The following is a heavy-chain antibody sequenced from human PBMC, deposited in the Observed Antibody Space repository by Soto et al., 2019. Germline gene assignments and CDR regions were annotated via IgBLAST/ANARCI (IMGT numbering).Heavy chain of an antibody. CDR1: GFSLSTSRVG. CDR3: VHTSGSGNSACFDY. CDR2: IYWDDDK. J-gene: IGHJ4*02. Sequence: QITLKESGPTLVEPTQTLTLTCTFSGFSLSTSRVGVGWIRQPPGKALEWLALIYWDDDKRYSPSLKNRLTITKNTSKNQVVLTMTNADPVDTATYYCVHTSGSGNSACFDYWGQGTLVTVSS. V-gene: IGHV2-5*02. D-gene: IGHD3-10*01.